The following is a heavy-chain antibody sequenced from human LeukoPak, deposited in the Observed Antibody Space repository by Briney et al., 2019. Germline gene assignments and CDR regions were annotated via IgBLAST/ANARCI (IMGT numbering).Heavy chain of an antibody. CDR3: ARGAIAVAGTGWLPPETNYMDV. CDR2: IYYSGST. V-gene: IGHV4-59*01. CDR1: GGSISTYY. D-gene: IGHD6-19*01. J-gene: IGHJ6*03. Sequence: SETLSLTCTMSGGSISGGSISTYYWTWIRQPPGKGLEWIGYIYYSGSTNYNPSLKSRVTISLDTSKNQFSLKLSSVTAADTAVYYCARGAIAVAGTGWLPPETNYMDVWGKGTTVTVSS.